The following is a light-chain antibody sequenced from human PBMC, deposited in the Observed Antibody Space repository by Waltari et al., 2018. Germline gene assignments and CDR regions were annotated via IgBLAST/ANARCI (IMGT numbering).Light chain of an antibody. CDR1: QSLLHSNGYNY. V-gene: IGKV2-28*01. J-gene: IGKJ1*01. CDR3: MQALQTPRT. CDR2: LGS. Sequence: DTVMTQSPLSLPVTPGEPASISRRSSQSLLHSNGYNYLDWYLQQPGQSPQLLIYLGSNRASGVPDRFSGSGSGTDFTLKISRVEAEDVGVYYCMQALQTPRTFGQGTKVEIK.